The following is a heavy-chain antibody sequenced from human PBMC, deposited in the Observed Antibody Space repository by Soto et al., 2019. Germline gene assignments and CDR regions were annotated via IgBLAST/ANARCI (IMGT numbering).Heavy chain of an antibody. D-gene: IGHD3-22*01. CDR3: ARAPYYYDSRGYYAY. Sequence: GGSLRHSCAASGFTFSSYSMNLVRQAPGKGLEWVSSISSSSSYIYYADSVKGRFTISRDNAKNSLYLQMNSLRAEDTAVYFCARAPYYYDSRGYYAYWGQGTLVTVSS. J-gene: IGHJ4*02. CDR1: GFTFSSYS. V-gene: IGHV3-21*01. CDR2: ISSSSSYI.